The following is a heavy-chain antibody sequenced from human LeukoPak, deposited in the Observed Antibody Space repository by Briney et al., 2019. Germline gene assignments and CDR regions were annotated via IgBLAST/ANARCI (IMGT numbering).Heavy chain of an antibody. CDR1: GFTFSRSA. Sequence: GGSLRLSCAASGFTFSRSAMDWVRLAPGKGLEWVSSLTGSGDTTLYTDSVRGRFTISRDNSKSTLFLQMNSLRAEDTAVYYCARRTAMVPFDYWGQGTLVTVSS. CDR3: ARRTAMVPFDY. J-gene: IGHJ4*02. CDR2: LTGSGDTT. V-gene: IGHV3-23*01. D-gene: IGHD5-18*01.